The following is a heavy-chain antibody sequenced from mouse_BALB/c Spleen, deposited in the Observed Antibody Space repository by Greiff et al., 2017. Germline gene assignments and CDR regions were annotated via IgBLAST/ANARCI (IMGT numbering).Heavy chain of an antibody. D-gene: IGHD2-2*01. CDR3: ATLYGYYVGY. Sequence: DVKLVESGGGLVKLGGSLKLSCAASGFTFSSYYMSWVRQTPEKRLELVAAINSNGGSTYYPDTVKGRFTISRDNAKNTLYLQMSSLKSEDTAVYYCATLYGYYVGYWGQGTTLTVSS. CDR1: GFTFSSYY. J-gene: IGHJ2*01. V-gene: IGHV5-6-2*01. CDR2: INSNGGST.